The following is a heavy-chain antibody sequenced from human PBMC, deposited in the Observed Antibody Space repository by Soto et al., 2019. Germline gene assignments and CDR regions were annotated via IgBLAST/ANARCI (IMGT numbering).Heavy chain of an antibody. J-gene: IGHJ4*02. D-gene: IGHD1-26*01. CDR1: GYTFTSHY. CDR2: IHPRGGST. CDR3: ARGYSGSRAGYFDH. V-gene: IGHV1-46*01. Sequence: ASVKVSCKASGYTFTSHYMHWLRQAPGQGLEWMAIIHPRGGSTTYAQRFKGRVTLTWDTSTSTVYMELSSLRSNDTAVYYCARGYSGSRAGYFDHWGQGTLVTVSS.